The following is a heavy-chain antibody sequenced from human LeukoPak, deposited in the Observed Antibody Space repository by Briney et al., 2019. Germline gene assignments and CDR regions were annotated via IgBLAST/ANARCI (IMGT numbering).Heavy chain of an antibody. V-gene: IGHV4-4*02. CDR3: ARAAGGYSYGNFDY. CDR2: IYHSGST. J-gene: IGHJ4*02. D-gene: IGHD5-18*01. Sequence: PSETLSLTCAVSGGSISSSNWWSWVRQPPGKGLEWIGEIYHSGSTNYNPSLKSRVTISVDKSKNQFSLKLSSVTAADTAVYYCARAAGGYSYGNFDYWGQGTLVTVSS. CDR1: GGSISSSNW.